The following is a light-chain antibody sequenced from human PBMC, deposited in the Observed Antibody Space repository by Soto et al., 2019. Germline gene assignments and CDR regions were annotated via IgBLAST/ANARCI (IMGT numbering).Light chain of an antibody. J-gene: IGKJ1*01. CDR3: QQYKTWLWT. Sequence: EVVMTQSPATLSVSPGERATLSCRASQNVNANLAWYQQKPGQAPRLLIHGASTRATGSPARFSGSGFGTGFNLSIRRLQSEDFAVYYCQQYKTWLWTFGQGTKVE. V-gene: IGKV3-15*01. CDR1: QNVNAN. CDR2: GAS.